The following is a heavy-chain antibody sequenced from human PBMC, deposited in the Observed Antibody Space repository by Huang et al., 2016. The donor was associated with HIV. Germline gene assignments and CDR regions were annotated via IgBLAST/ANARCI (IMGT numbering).Heavy chain of an antibody. Sequence: QVLLQQWGAGVLKPSATLSLTCGVSGGSFDGCLVRWRRQPPGKGRECIGEINYSGNTNYNPSLKSLVTMSVDTSKRQFSLSLKSVTAADTAVYYCARARLLLPFDYWGQGALVAVSS. J-gene: IGHJ4*02. CDR3: ARARLLLPFDY. CDR2: INYSGNT. V-gene: IGHV4-34*02. D-gene: IGHD2-15*01. CDR1: GGSFDGCL.